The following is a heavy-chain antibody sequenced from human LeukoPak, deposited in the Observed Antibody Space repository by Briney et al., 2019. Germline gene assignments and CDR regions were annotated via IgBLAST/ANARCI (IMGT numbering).Heavy chain of an antibody. J-gene: IGHJ4*02. V-gene: IGHV3-30*03. CDR1: GFTFNNYG. D-gene: IGHD4-11*01. CDR2: ISYHGSEE. Sequence: GGSLRLSCAASGFTFNNYGMHWVRQAPGKGLEWVAVISYHGSEEFYAESVKGRFTISRDNAKNSLYLQMNSLRAEDTAVYYCATSGYSNIDYWGQGTLVTVSS. CDR3: ATSGYSNIDY.